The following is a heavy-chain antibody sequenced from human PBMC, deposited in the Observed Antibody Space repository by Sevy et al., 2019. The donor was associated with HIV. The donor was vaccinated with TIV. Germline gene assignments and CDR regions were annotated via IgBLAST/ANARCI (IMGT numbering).Heavy chain of an antibody. Sequence: GGSLRLSCAASGFTFSGSAMHWVRQASGKGLEWVGRIRSKANSYATAYAASGKGRFTISRDDSKNTAYLQMNSLKTEETAVYYGTRRGSSGYGFDYWGQGTLVTVSS. CDR2: IRSKANSYAT. V-gene: IGHV3-73*01. CDR1: GFTFSGSA. J-gene: IGHJ4*02. D-gene: IGHD6-13*01. CDR3: TRRGSSGYGFDY.